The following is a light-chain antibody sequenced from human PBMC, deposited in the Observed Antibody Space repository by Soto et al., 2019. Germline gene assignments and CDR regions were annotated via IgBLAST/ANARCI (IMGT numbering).Light chain of an antibody. Sequence: DIQMTQSPSTLSASVGDRVTITCRASQTISTWLAWYKQKPGRAPKLLIYKASSLESGVPSRLSGSAYGTEFTLTISSMQPDDFATYYCQQYNSYWTFGQGTQVDIK. CDR2: KAS. CDR3: QQYNSYWT. V-gene: IGKV1-5*03. J-gene: IGKJ1*01. CDR1: QTISTW.